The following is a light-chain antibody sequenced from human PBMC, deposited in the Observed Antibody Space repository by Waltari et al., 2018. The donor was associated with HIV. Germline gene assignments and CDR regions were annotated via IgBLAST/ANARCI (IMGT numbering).Light chain of an antibody. Sequence: QSVLTQPPSVSAAPGQKVTISCSGRSSNIGKNFLSWYKQLPRAAPKPLIYDNNKRPSGIPDRFSGSKSGTSATLGITGLQTGDEADYYCGTWDSSLSGVVFGGGTKLTVL. J-gene: IGLJ2*01. CDR3: GTWDSSLSGVV. V-gene: IGLV1-51*01. CDR2: DNN. CDR1: SSNIGKNF.